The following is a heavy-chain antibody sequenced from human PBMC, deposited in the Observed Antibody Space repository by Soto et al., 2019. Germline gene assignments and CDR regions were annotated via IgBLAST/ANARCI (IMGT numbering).Heavy chain of an antibody. CDR1: GFTFSSHS. Sequence: QVQLVESGGGVVQPGRSLRLSCEASGFTFSSHSMHWVRQAPGKGLEWVAVISADGSEKYYAGSVKGRSTVSRDNSRDTLNLQMNVLSDEDTAVYYCARDMGYSTGTYFEYWGQGTLVTVSS. D-gene: IGHD4-17*01. CDR2: ISADGSEK. J-gene: IGHJ4*02. V-gene: IGHV3-30*04. CDR3: ARDMGYSTGTYFEY.